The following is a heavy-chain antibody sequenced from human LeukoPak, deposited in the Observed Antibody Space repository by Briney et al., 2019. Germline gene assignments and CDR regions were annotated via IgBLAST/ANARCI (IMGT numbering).Heavy chain of an antibody. Sequence: GGSLGLSCADSGFTFSTYTMNWVRQAPRKGLEWVASISSSSSNIYYADSVRGRFTISRDNAKNSLYLQMNSLRAEDTAVYYCARSKLIAVADTSPESYFYGMDVWGQGTTVTVSS. J-gene: IGHJ6*02. V-gene: IGHV3-21*01. CDR3: ARSKLIAVADTSPESYFYGMDV. D-gene: IGHD6-19*01. CDR2: ISSSSSNI. CDR1: GFTFSTYT.